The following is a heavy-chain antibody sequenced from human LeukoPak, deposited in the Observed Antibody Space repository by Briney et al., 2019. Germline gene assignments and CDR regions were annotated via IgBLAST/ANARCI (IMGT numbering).Heavy chain of an antibody. Sequence: SETLSLTCTVSGGSISSYFWGWIRQPPGKGLEWIGYIYSSGLTNCNPSLKSRVTISVDTSKNQFSLKLSSVTAADTAVYYCARESWDTMVRGVIYDHWGQGTLVTVSS. J-gene: IGHJ4*02. CDR3: ARESWDTMVRGVIYDH. V-gene: IGHV4-59*01. CDR1: GGSISSYF. CDR2: IYSSGLT. D-gene: IGHD3-10*01.